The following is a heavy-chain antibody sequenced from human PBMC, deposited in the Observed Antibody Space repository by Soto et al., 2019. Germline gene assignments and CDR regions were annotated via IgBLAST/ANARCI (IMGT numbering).Heavy chain of an antibody. D-gene: IGHD3-3*01. CDR2: ISWNGGII. Sequence: EVQLVESGGGLVQPGRSLRLSCAASGFTFDDYAMHWVRQPPGKGLEWVSGISWNGGIIGYTGSVKGRFTISRDNAKNSLYLQMNSLRAEDTAWYYCAKVLTRSGYYTYAFDIWGQGTMVTVSS. J-gene: IGHJ3*02. V-gene: IGHV3-9*01. CDR3: AKVLTRSGYYTYAFDI. CDR1: GFTFDDYA.